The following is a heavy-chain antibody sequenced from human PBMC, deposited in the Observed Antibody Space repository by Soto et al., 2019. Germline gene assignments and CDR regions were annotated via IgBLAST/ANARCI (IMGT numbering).Heavy chain of an antibody. CDR1: GGSIRGGDSY. Sequence: SETLSLTCTVSGGSIRGGDSYWSWIRQPPGKGLEWIGYIYYSGSTYYNPSLKSRVTISLGTSKNQFSLNLSSVTAADTAVYYCARTHYSDRSGTDYWGQETLVTVSS. V-gene: IGHV4-30-4*01. CDR2: IYYSGST. CDR3: ARTHYSDRSGTDY. J-gene: IGHJ4*02. D-gene: IGHD3-22*01.